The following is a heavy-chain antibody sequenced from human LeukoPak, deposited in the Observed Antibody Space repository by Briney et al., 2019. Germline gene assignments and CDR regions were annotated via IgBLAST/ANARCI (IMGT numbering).Heavy chain of an antibody. D-gene: IGHD6-19*01. CDR2: IWYDGSNK. Sequence: GGSLRLSCVASGLRFRSYGMHWVRQAPGKGLEWVAVIWYDGSNKYYADSVKGRFTISRDNSKNTLYLQMNSLRAEDTAVYYCARVGGLSSGWLTYYYYGMDVWGQGTTVTVSS. V-gene: IGHV3-33*08. J-gene: IGHJ6*02. CDR3: ARVGGLSSGWLTYYYYGMDV. CDR1: GLRFRSYG.